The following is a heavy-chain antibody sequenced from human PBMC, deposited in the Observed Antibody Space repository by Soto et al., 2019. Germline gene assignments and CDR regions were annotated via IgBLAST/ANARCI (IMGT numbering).Heavy chain of an antibody. CDR3: ARGSRTHGWRPDF. V-gene: IGHV4-59*01. D-gene: IGHD2-2*03. CDR2: IYNTGST. J-gene: IGHJ4*02. Sequence: QVQLQESGPRLVKPSETLSLTCTVSGGSIDIYYWSWILQPPGKGLEWIGYIYNTGSTTYNPSLTSRVTISLDMSRNQFSLKVRSVTAADTAVYFCARGSRTHGWRPDFWGQGILVSVSS. CDR1: GGSIDIYY.